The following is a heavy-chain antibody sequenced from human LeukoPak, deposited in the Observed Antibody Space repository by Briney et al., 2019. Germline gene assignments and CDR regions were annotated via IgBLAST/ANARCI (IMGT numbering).Heavy chain of an antibody. CDR3: ARGAVVVSLLDY. D-gene: IGHD3-22*01. CDR1: GFTFSSYA. J-gene: IGHJ4*02. CDR2: INSDGSST. V-gene: IGHV3-74*01. Sequence: GGSLRLSCAASGFTFSSYAMSWVRQAPGKGLVWVSRINSDGSSTSYADSVKGRFTISGDNAKNTLYLQMNSLRAEDTAVYYCARGAVVVSLLDYWGQGTLVTVSS.